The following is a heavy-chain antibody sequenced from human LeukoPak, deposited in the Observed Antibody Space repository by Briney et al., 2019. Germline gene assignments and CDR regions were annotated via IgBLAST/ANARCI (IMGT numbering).Heavy chain of an antibody. CDR1: GGSISTTNYY. J-gene: IGHJ4*02. Sequence: KPSETLSLTCTVSGGSISTTNYYWGWIRQPPGKGLEWIGTIYYSGTTYYNPSLGSRVTISVDTSKNQFSLKLSSVTAADTAVYHCAGSPNPYYFDYWGQGTLVTVSS. CDR3: AGSPNPYYFDY. D-gene: IGHD2-8*01. V-gene: IGHV4-39*01. CDR2: IYYSGTT.